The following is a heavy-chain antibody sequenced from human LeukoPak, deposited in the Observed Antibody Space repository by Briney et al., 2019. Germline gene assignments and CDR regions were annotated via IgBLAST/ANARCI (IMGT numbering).Heavy chain of an antibody. J-gene: IGHJ4*02. CDR3: ASHDYGDYGTFKY. CDR2: IYPSDSDP. Sequence: GESLKISCKDSGYTFINYWIGWVRQMPGKGLEWMGIIYPSDSDPRYSPSFRGQVTISADKSISTAYLQWSSLKASDTAMYYCASHDYGDYGTFKYWGQGTLVTVSS. D-gene: IGHD4-17*01. V-gene: IGHV5-51*01. CDR1: GYTFINYW.